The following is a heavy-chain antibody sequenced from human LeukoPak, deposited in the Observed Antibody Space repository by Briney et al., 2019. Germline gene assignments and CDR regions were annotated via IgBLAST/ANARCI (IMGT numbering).Heavy chain of an antibody. V-gene: IGHV4-39*01. CDR3: ARRITLVRGVNTLFYYMDV. J-gene: IGHJ6*03. CDR2: IYSSGST. D-gene: IGHD3-10*01. CDR1: GGSIRSSSYY. Sequence: SETLSLTCTVSGGSIRSSSYYWGWIRQPPGKGLEWIGSIYSSGSTYYNPSLKSRVSISVDTSKNQFSLRLRSVTAADTAVYYCARRITLVRGVNTLFYYMDVWGKGTTVTISS.